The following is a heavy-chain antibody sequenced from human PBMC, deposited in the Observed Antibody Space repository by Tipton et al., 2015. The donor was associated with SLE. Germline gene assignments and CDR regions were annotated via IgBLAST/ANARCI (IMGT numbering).Heavy chain of an antibody. Sequence: TLSLTCTVSGGSISSDDYYWTWIRQHPGKGLEWIGHISHSGSTHYNPSLRSRVSISVDTSNNKFSLRLNSVTAADTAVYYCARDGTPPQYMYYDFWSGYYGDWFDPWGQGTLVTVSS. V-gene: IGHV4-31*03. J-gene: IGHJ5*02. CDR1: GGSISSDDYY. CDR3: ARDGTPPQYMYYDFWSGYYGDWFDP. CDR2: ISHSGST. D-gene: IGHD3-3*01.